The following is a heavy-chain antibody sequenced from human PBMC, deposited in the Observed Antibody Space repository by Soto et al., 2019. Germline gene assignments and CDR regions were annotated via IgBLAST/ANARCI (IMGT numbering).Heavy chain of an antibody. Sequence: SETMSLTCAVYGGSFSGYYWSWIRQPPGKGLGWIGEINHSGSTNYNPSLKSRVTISVDTSKNQFSLKLSSVTAADTAVYYCARGPHQNTKSDIVVVPAHHHFDYWGQGTLVTVSS. CDR2: INHSGST. V-gene: IGHV4-34*01. CDR1: GGSFSGYY. CDR3: ARGPHQNTKSDIVVVPAHHHFDY. J-gene: IGHJ4*02. D-gene: IGHD2-2*01.